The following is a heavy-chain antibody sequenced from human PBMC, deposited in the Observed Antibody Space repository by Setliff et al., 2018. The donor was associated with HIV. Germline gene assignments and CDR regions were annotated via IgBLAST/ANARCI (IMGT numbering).Heavy chain of an antibody. D-gene: IGHD4-17*01. CDR1: GYTLTELS. CDR3: ATRGELLGRRASTVTVYYYYLDV. Sequence: ASVKVSCKVSGYTLTELSIHWVRQAPGKGLEWMGGFVPEHSETVYAQKFQGRVTMTEDTSTDTAFMELSGLTSEDTAVYYCATRGELLGRRASTVTVYYYYLDVWGNGTTVTVSS. CDR2: FVPEHSET. J-gene: IGHJ6*03. V-gene: IGHV1-24*01.